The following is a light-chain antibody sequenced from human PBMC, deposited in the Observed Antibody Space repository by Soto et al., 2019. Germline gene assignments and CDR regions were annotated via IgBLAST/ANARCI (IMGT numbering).Light chain of an antibody. J-gene: IGKJ2*01. V-gene: IGKV1-33*01. CDR1: QDISNY. CDR2: DAS. CDR3: QQYDNPPYT. Sequence: DIQMTQSPSSLSASVGDRVTITCQASQDISNYLNWYQQKPGKAPKLLIYDASNLETGVPSRFSGSVSGTDFTFTISSLQPEDIAKYYCQQYDNPPYTFGQGTKLEIK.